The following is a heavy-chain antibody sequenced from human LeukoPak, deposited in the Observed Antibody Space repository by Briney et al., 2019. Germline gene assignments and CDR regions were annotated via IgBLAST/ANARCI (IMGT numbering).Heavy chain of an antibody. CDR2: INHSGST. D-gene: IGHD3-9*01. CDR3: ARGSPRVRYFDWLSSDFDY. CDR1: GGSFSGYY. J-gene: IGHJ4*02. Sequence: SETLSLTCAVYGGSFSGYYWSWIRQPPGKGLEWIGEINHSGSTNYNPSLKSRVTISVDTSKNQFSLKLSSVTAADTAVYYCARGSPRVRYFDWLSSDFDYWGQGTLVTVSS. V-gene: IGHV4-34*01.